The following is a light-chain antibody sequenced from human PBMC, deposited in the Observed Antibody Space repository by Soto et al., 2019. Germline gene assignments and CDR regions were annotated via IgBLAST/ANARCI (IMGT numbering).Light chain of an antibody. CDR1: QSVSSK. J-gene: IGKJ2*01. CDR3: QQYNNWPQT. CDR2: GAS. V-gene: IGKV3-15*01. Sequence: EIVMTQSPVTLSVSPGERATLSCRASQSVSSKLAWYQQKPGQAPRLLIYGASTRATGIPARFSGSGYGTEFTLSISSLQSEDFAVYYCQQYNNWPQTFGQGTKLDIK.